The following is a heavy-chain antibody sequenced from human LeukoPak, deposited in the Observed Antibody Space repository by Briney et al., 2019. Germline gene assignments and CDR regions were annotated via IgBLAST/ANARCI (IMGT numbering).Heavy chain of an antibody. Sequence: PGGSLRLSCAASGSTFDDYARRWVRLAPRNGLEWVSLISGDAGSTYYADSVKGQITSYRDNSKNSLYLQMNSLRTEDTALYYCAKDKARYNWNDEGYYYYGMDVWGQGTTVTVSS. J-gene: IGHJ6*02. CDR3: AKDKARYNWNDEGYYYYGMDV. D-gene: IGHD1-1*01. CDR2: ISGDAGST. V-gene: IGHV3-43*02. CDR1: GSTFDDYA.